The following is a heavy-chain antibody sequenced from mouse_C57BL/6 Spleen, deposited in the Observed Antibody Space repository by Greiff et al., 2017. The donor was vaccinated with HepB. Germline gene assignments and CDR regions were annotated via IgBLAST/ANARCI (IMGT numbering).Heavy chain of an antibody. CDR2: ISSGGSYT. J-gene: IGHJ4*01. D-gene: IGHD3-3*01. CDR3: ARGRDGYYAMDY. V-gene: IGHV5-6*01. Sequence: EVQLQESGGDLVKPGGSLKLSCAASGFTFSSYGMSWVRQTPDKRLEWVATISSGGSYTYYPDSVKGRFTISRDNAKNTLYLQMSSLKSEDTAMYYCARGRDGYYAMDYWGQGTSVTVSS. CDR1: GFTFSSYG.